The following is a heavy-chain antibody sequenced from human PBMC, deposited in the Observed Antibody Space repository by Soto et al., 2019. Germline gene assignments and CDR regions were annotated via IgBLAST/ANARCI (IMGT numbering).Heavy chain of an antibody. Sequence: QVQLVESGGGVVQPGRSLRLSCAASGFTFSSYGMHWVRQAPGKGLEWVAVIWYDGSNKYYADSVKGRFTISRDNSKNTLYLHMNSLRAEDTAVYYGAREAVRYWDGYYYGGMDVWGQGTTVTVSS. CDR2: IWYDGSNK. V-gene: IGHV3-33*01. D-gene: IGHD3-9*01. CDR1: GFTFSSYG. J-gene: IGHJ6*02. CDR3: AREAVRYWDGYYYGGMDV.